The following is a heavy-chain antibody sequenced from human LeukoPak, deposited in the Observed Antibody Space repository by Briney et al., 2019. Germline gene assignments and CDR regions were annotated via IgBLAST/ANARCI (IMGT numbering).Heavy chain of an antibody. CDR1: GFTFSDYS. V-gene: IGHV3-48*04. CDR2: ISLSSSAI. Sequence: GGSLRLSCAASGFTFSDYSMHWVRQAPGKGLEWISYISLSSSAIYYADSVKGRFTISRDNAKNSLYLQMNSLRAEDTAVYYCARGEIFFDYWGQGTLVTVSS. J-gene: IGHJ4*02. CDR3: ARGEIFFDY. D-gene: IGHD5-24*01.